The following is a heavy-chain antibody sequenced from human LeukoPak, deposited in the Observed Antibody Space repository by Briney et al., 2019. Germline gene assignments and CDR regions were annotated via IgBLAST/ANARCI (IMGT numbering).Heavy chain of an antibody. J-gene: IGHJ5*02. CDR3: ARDREDEGRYHDH. CDR2: VYHSGST. CDR1: GYSISSDYF. D-gene: IGHD3-16*02. Sequence: SETLSLTCTVSGYSISSDYFWGWIRQPPGKGLEWIGSVYHSGSTYYNPSLKSRVTISVDTSKNQFSLKLSSVTAADTAVYYCARDREDEGRYHDHWGQGTLVTVSS. V-gene: IGHV4-38-2*02.